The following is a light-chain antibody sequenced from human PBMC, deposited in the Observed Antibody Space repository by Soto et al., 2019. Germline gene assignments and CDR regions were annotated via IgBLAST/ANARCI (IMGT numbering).Light chain of an antibody. Sequence: DIQITHPPSSLSASIGDRVTLTCRASQSIGTNLNWYQQRPGKAPKLLTDAVASLQSGVSSRFSGSASGTDVTLTINTLQREEFATYYRQQTYRAPPLFGQGTNVEIK. CDR1: QSIGTN. CDR3: QQTYRAPPL. J-gene: IGKJ1*01. V-gene: IGKV1-39*01. CDR2: AVA.